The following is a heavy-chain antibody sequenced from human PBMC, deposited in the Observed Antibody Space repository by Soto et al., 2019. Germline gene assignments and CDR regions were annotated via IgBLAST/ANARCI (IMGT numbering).Heavy chain of an antibody. CDR2: INSDGSST. Sequence: HPGGSLRLSCAASGFTFSSYWMHWGRQAPGKGLVWVSRINSDGSSTSYADSVKGRFTSSRDNAKNTLYLQMNSLRAEDTAVYYCARDSSSWEPYYYYGMDVWGQGTTVTVS. D-gene: IGHD6-13*01. J-gene: IGHJ6*02. V-gene: IGHV3-74*01. CDR3: ARDSSSWEPYYYYGMDV. CDR1: GFTFSSYW.